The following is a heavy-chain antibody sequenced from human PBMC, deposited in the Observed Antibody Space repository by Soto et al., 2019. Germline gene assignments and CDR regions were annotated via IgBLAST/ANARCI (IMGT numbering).Heavy chain of an antibody. Sequence: QVQLQESGPGLVKPSETLSLTCTVSGGSISSYYWSWIRQPPGKGLEWICYIYYTGSTDHNPSLKSRVTISLDTSKNQVSLQLTSVTAADTAVYYCAAAPRYWGQGVLVTVSS. D-gene: IGHD2-15*01. CDR2: IYYTGST. CDR3: AAAPRY. CDR1: GGSISSYY. J-gene: IGHJ4*02. V-gene: IGHV4-59*01.